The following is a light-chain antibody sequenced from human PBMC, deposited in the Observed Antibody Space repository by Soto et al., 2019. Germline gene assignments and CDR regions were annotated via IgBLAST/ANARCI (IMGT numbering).Light chain of an antibody. V-gene: IGLV2-8*01. Sequence: QSALTQPASVSGSPGQSIAISCTGTTSVVGGYNYVSWYQQHPGKAPKLIIYEVTQRPSGVPDRFSGSKSGNTASLTVSGLQAEYEADYYCNSYGGNYNLVFGTVTKVTVL. J-gene: IGLJ1*01. CDR1: TSVVGGYNY. CDR2: EVT. CDR3: NSYGGNYNLV.